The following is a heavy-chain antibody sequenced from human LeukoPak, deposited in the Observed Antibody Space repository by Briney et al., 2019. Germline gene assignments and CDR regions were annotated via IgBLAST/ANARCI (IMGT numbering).Heavy chain of an antibody. CDR3: AKGHVGALWGYFDY. V-gene: IGHV3-30*18. D-gene: IGHD1-26*01. CDR2: TSTDGSNK. Sequence: PGRSLRLSCAASGFTFSNYDMHWVRQAPGEGLEWVAVTSTDGSNKYYADSVKGRFTISRDNSKNTLYLQMDSLRAEDTAVYYSAKGHVGALWGYFDYWGQGTLVTVSS. J-gene: IGHJ4*02. CDR1: GFTFSNYD.